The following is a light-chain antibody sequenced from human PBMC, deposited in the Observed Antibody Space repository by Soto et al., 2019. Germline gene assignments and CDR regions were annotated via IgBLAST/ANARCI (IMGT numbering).Light chain of an antibody. J-gene: IGLJ1*01. V-gene: IGLV1-40*01. CDR2: GXX. CDR1: SSNIGEGHD. Sequence: QSVLTQPPSVSAAPGQRVTISCTGSSSNIGEGHDVHWYQRLPGTAPKLLIXGXXXXXSXXXYRXSGXKSDTPAFLAITRLQAEDEADYYCQSYDISLHNYVFGTGTKVTVL. CDR3: QSYDISLHNYV.